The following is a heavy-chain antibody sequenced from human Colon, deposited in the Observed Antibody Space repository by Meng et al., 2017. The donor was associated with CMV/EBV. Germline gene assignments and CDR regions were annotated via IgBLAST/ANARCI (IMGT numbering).Heavy chain of an antibody. CDR1: RFTFSNYW. Sequence: GGSLRLSCAAPRFTFSNYWMNWVRQAPGKGLEWVANIKQDGSERNYVDSVKGRFTISRDNAQNSLYLQMNSLRVEDTAIYYCMTPTGSSDYWGQGTLVTVSS. CDR2: IKQDGSER. D-gene: IGHD6-6*01. J-gene: IGHJ4*02. V-gene: IGHV3-7*01. CDR3: MTPTGSSDY.